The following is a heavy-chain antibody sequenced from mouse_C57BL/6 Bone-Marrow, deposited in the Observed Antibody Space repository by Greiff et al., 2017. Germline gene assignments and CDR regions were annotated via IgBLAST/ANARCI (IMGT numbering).Heavy chain of an antibody. D-gene: IGHD1-1*01. Sequence: VQLQQSGAELVKPGASVKLSCKASGYTFTSYWMHWVKQRPGQGLEWIGMIHPNSGSTNYNEKFKSKATLTVDKSSSTAYMQLSSLTSEDSAVYYCVRKGITRDYWGQGTTLTVSS. J-gene: IGHJ2*01. CDR1: GYTFTSYW. CDR3: VRKGITRDY. V-gene: IGHV1-64*01. CDR2: IHPNSGST.